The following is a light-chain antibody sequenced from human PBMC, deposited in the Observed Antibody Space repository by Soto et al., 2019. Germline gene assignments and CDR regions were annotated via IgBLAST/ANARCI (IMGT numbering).Light chain of an antibody. Sequence: EVVLRQSPATLSLSRGERATLSCRASQSVSSNLAWYQQKPGQAPRLLIYGASTRATGIPARFSGSGSGTEFTLTISSLQSEDFAVYYCQQYNVWPPLFGQGTRLEIK. CDR1: QSVSSN. J-gene: IGKJ5*01. V-gene: IGKV3-15*01. CDR3: QQYNVWPPL. CDR2: GAS.